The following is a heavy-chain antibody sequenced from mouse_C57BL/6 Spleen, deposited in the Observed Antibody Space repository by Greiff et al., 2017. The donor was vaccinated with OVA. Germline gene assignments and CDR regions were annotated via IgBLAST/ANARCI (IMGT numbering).Heavy chain of an antibody. D-gene: IGHD1-1*01. J-gene: IGHJ3*01. CDR1: GFTFTDYY. V-gene: IGHV7-3*01. CDR3: TRPYYYGSSPFAY. CDR2: IRNKANGYTT. Sequence: EVKLVESGGGLVQPGGSLSLSCAASGFTFTDYYMSWVRQPPGKALEWLGFIRNKANGYTTEYSASVKGRFTISRDNSQSILYLQMNALRAEDSATYYCTRPYYYGSSPFAYWGQGTLVTVSA.